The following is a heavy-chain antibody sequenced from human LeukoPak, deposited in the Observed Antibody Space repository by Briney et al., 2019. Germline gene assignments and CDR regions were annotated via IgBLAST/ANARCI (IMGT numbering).Heavy chain of an antibody. CDR2: IYYSGST. V-gene: IGHV4-59*12. J-gene: IGHJ3*02. CDR1: DGSTTGYY. CDR3: ARIPGRSMVRGAMRAFDI. Sequence: SETLSLTCSVSDGSTTGYYWSWIRQPPGKGLEWIGSIYYSGSTYYNPSLKSRVTISVDTSKNQFSLKLSSVTAADTAVYYCARIPGRSMVRGAMRAFDIWGQGTMVTVSS. D-gene: IGHD3-10*01.